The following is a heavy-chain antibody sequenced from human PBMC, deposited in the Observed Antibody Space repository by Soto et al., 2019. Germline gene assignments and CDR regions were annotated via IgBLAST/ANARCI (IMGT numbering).Heavy chain of an antibody. Sequence: QITLKESGPTLVKPTQTLTLTCTFSGFSLSTSGVGVGWIRQPPGKAPEWLALIYWNDDKRYSPSLKSRLTITKDTSKNQVVLTMTNMDPVDTATYYCAHTMADYGDPPPDYWGQGTLVTVSS. J-gene: IGHJ4*02. D-gene: IGHD4-17*01. CDR3: AHTMADYGDPPPDY. V-gene: IGHV2-5*01. CDR2: IYWNDDK. CDR1: GFSLSTSGVG.